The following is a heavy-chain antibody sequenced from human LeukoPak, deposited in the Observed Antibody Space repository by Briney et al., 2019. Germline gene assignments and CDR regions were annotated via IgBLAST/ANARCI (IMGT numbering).Heavy chain of an antibody. CDR3: AKDLGITGTTGEYYYGMDV. D-gene: IGHD1-20*01. Sequence: GGSLRLSCAASGFTFSSYGMHWVRQAPGKGLEWVAVISYDGSNKYYADSVKGRFTISRDNSKNTLYLQMNSLRAEDTAVHYCAKDLGITGTTGEYYYGMDVWGKGTTVTVSS. V-gene: IGHV3-30*18. CDR2: ISYDGSNK. J-gene: IGHJ6*04. CDR1: GFTFSSYG.